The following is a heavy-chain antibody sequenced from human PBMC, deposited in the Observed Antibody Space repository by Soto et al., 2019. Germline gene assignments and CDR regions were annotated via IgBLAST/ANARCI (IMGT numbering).Heavy chain of an antibody. V-gene: IGHV3-23*01. CDR2: ITVTDGRR. CDR1: GFTFSRYA. Sequence: EGQLLESGGGLVRPGGSLTLSCAGSGFTFSRYAMTWVRQAPGKGLEWVSSITVTDGRRKYADSVKGRFTISTDTHKNIVYLQTNSLRAEDTALYYCATESMYVVVVGSTRDHYHGMDVWGQGTTVIVS. J-gene: IGHJ6*02. CDR3: ATESMYVVVVGSTRDHYHGMDV. D-gene: IGHD2-15*01.